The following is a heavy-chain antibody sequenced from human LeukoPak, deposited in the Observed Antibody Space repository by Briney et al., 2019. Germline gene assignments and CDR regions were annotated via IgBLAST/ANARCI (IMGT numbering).Heavy chain of an antibody. CDR2: ISAYNGNT. CDR1: GYTFTSYG. CDR3: ARDAGGWLRLYYYGMDV. Sequence: ASVKVSFKASGYTFTSYGISWVRQAPGQGLEWMGLISAYNGNTNYAQKLQGRVTMTTDTSTSTAYMELRSLGSDDTAVYYCARDAGGWLRLYYYGMDVWGQGTTVTASS. D-gene: IGHD5-12*01. J-gene: IGHJ6*02. V-gene: IGHV1-18*01.